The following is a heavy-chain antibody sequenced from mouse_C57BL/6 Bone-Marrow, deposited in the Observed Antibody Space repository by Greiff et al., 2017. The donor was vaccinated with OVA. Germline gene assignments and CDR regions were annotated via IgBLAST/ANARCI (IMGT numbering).Heavy chain of an antibody. CDR3: ARKASGSSYVGY. V-gene: IGHV1-42*01. J-gene: IGHJ2*01. CDR1: GYSFTGYY. CDR2: INPSTGGT. D-gene: IGHD1-1*01. Sequence: VHVKQSGPELVKPGASVKISCKASGYSFTGYYMNWVKQSPEKSLEWIGEINPSTGGTTYNQKFKAKATLTVDKSSSTAYMQLKSLTSEDSAVYYCARKASGSSYVGYWGQGTTLTVSS.